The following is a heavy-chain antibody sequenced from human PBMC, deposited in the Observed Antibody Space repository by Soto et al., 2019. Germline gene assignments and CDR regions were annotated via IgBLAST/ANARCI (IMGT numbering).Heavy chain of an antibody. D-gene: IGHD3-22*01. CDR3: ARQIYDSDTGPNFQYYFNS. CDR2: IDPSDSQT. Sequence: LKISCKGSGYSFAGYWITWVRQKPGKGLEWMGRIDPSDSQTYYSPSFRGHVTISVTKSITTVFLQWSSLRASDTAMYYCARQIYDSDTGPNFQYYFNSWGQGTPVTVSS. J-gene: IGHJ4*02. CDR1: GYSFAGYW. V-gene: IGHV5-10-1*01.